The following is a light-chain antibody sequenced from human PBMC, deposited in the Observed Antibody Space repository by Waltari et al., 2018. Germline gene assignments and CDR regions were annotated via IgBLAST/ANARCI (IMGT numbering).Light chain of an antibody. J-gene: IGLJ3*02. CDR3: GTWDNSMRRV. Sequence: QSVLTQPPSVSAAPGQKVTISCSGSSSDLGNNFVSWYQQFPGAAPKLLIYENNKRPPGIPDRFSGSKSGTSATLGITGLQTGDEADYYCGTWDNSMRRVFGGGTKLTVL. CDR2: ENN. V-gene: IGLV1-51*02. CDR1: SSDLGNNF.